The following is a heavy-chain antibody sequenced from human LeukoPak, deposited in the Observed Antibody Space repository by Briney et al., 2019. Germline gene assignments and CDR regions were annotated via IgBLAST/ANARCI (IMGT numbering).Heavy chain of an antibody. J-gene: IGHJ3*01. CDR3: ARVKEASAFDV. V-gene: IGHV3-21*01. D-gene: IGHD5-12*01. CDR1: GFTFSSYS. CDR2: ISSSSSYI. Sequence: GGSLRLSCAASGFTFSSYSMNWVRQAPGKGLEWVSSISSSSSYIYYADLVKGRFTISRDNAKNSLYLQMNSLRAEDTAVYYCARVKEASAFDVWGQGTMVTVSS.